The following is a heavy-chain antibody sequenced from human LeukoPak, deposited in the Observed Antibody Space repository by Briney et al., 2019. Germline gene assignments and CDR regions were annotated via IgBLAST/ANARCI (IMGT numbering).Heavy chain of an antibody. CDR1: GYTLTSYR. D-gene: IGHD3-10*01. CDR2: INPSGGST. Sequence: ASVKVSCRASGYTLTSYRIQWVRQAPGQGLEWMGVINPSGGSTSYTQKFQGRVTMTRDTSTSTVYMELSSLTSEDTAVYYCARDSLPHYYTSGSQNPADYWGQGTPVTVSS. J-gene: IGHJ4*02. V-gene: IGHV1-46*01. CDR3: ARDSLPHYYTSGSQNPADY.